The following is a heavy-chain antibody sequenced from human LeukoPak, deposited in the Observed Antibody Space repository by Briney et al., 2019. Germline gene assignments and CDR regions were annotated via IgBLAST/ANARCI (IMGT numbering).Heavy chain of an antibody. D-gene: IGHD2-15*01. CDR3: IKDILPGGLDH. Sequence: PGRSLRLSCAASGFTFSSYGMHWVRQAPGKGLEWVAVISYDGSNKYYADSVKGRFTTSRDNAKNSLYLQMNSLRVEDTALYYCIKDILPGGLDHWGQGTLVIVSS. CDR2: ISYDGSNK. CDR1: GFTFSSYG. J-gene: IGHJ4*02. V-gene: IGHV3-30*18.